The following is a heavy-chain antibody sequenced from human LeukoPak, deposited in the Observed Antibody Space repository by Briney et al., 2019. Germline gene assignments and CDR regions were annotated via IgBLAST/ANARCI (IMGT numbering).Heavy chain of an antibody. CDR2: FDPEDGET. D-gene: IGHD6-13*01. CDR1: GYTLTELS. Sequence: ASVKVSCKDSGYTLTELSMHWVRQAPGKGLEWMGGFDPEDGETIYAQKLQGRVTMTEDTSTETDYMELSSLRYEDTAVYYCATESPYSSLSSGYWGQGTLVTVSS. CDR3: ATESPYSSLSSGY. V-gene: IGHV1-24*01. J-gene: IGHJ4*02.